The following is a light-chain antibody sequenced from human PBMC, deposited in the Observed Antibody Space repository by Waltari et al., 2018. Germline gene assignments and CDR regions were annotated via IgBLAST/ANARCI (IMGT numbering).Light chain of an antibody. CDR1: QSLSTY. Sequence: DIVLTQSPATLSLSPGERATLSCRASQSLSTYLAWYQQKPGQGPRLLIYDTPNRATGIPARFSGSGFGTDFTLTISSLEPEDFAVYYCQQRRNWPLTFGGGTKVEIK. V-gene: IGKV3-11*01. J-gene: IGKJ4*01. CDR2: DTP. CDR3: QQRRNWPLT.